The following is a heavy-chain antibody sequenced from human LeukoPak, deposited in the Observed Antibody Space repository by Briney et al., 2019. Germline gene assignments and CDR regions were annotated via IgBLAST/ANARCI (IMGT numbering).Heavy chain of an antibody. J-gene: IGHJ4*02. Sequence: SETLSFTCTVSGASISGYYWSWIRQPPGKGLEWIGYISYIGSTNYNPSLKSRVTISVDTSKNQFSLKLSSVTAADTAVYYCARHRGLGFDYWGQGTLVTVSS. V-gene: IGHV4-59*08. CDR1: GASISGYY. CDR3: ARHRGLGFDY. D-gene: IGHD6-19*01. CDR2: ISYIGST.